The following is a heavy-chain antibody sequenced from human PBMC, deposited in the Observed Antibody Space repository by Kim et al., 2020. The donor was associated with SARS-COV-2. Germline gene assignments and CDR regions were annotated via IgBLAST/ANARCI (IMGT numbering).Heavy chain of an antibody. CDR1: GGSISSSSYY. CDR3: ATHMVRGVIYYYYGMDV. D-gene: IGHD3-10*01. Sequence: SETLSLTCTVSGGSISSSSYYWGWIRQPPGKGLEWIGSIYYSGSTYYNPSLKSRVTISVDTSKNQFSLKLSSVTATDTAVYYCATHMVRGVIYYYYGMDVWGQGTTVTVSS. J-gene: IGHJ6*02. V-gene: IGHV4-39*01. CDR2: IYYSGST.